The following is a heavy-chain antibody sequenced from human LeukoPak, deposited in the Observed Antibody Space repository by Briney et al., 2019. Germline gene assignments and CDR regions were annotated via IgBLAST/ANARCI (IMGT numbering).Heavy chain of an antibody. CDR1: GGSIHRY. V-gene: IGHV4-4*07. D-gene: IGHD3-10*01. J-gene: IGHJ5*02. Sequence: SETLSLTCAVSGGSIHRYWSWIRQPAGKGLEWIGRISGSGTITYNPALQSRLTISIDTSKNQFSLKLMSVTAADTAVYYCARDSGTTGEVKFDPWGQGTLVTVSS. CDR3: ARDSGTTGEVKFDP. CDR2: ISGSGTI.